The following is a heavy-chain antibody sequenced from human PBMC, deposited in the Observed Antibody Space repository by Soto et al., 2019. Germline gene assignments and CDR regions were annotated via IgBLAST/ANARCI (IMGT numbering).Heavy chain of an antibody. Sequence: GGSLRLSCAACGFTFSSYAMSWVRQAPGKGLEWVSAISGSGGSTYYADSVKGRFTISRDNSKNTLYLQMNSLRAEDTAVYYCAKDGVPLAVAGYYFDYWGQGTLVTVSS. D-gene: IGHD6-19*01. J-gene: IGHJ4*02. CDR2: ISGSGGST. CDR1: GFTFSSYA. CDR3: AKDGVPLAVAGYYFDY. V-gene: IGHV3-23*01.